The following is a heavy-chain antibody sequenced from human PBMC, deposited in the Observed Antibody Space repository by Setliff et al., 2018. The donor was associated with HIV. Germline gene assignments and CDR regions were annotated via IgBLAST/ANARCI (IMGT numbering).Heavy chain of an antibody. J-gene: IGHJ4*02. V-gene: IGHV4-34*01. CDR2: INHSGST. CDR3: ARTRGYCSGTNCYALRGPDY. Sequence: SQTLSLTCAVYGGSFSGYYWSWIRQSPEKRLEWIGEINHSGSTNYNPSLKSRVIMAVDTSKNQFSLKLSSVTAADTAVYYCARTRGYCSGTNCYALRGPDYWGQGTLVTVSS. CDR1: GGSFSGYY. D-gene: IGHD2-2*01.